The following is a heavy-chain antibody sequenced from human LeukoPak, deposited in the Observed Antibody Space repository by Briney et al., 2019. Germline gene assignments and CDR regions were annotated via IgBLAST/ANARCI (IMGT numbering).Heavy chain of an antibody. D-gene: IGHD4-17*01. CDR1: GGSINSYY. V-gene: IGHV4-59*08. J-gene: IGHJ4*02. Sequence: SETLSLICTVSGGSINSYYWSWIRQPPGKGLESIGHISYSGSTNYNPSLKSRVTISVDMSKNQFSLKLSSVTAADTVIYYCARGPTTDYFDLWGQGTLVTVSS. CDR2: ISYSGST. CDR3: ARGPTTDYFDL.